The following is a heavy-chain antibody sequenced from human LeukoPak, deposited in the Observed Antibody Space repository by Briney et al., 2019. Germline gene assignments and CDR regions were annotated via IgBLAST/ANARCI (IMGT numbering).Heavy chain of an antibody. CDR2: ITPFNGNT. CDR3: ARSTPGIAAAGTGAPNRDAFDI. CDR1: GYTFTYRY. J-gene: IGHJ3*02. D-gene: IGHD6-13*01. Sequence: GSSVKVSCKASGYTFTYRYLHWVRQAPGQALESMGWITPFNGNTNYAQKFQDRVTITRDRSMSTAYMELSSLRSEDTAMYYCARSTPGIAAAGTGAPNRDAFDIWGQGTMVTVSS. V-gene: IGHV1-45*02.